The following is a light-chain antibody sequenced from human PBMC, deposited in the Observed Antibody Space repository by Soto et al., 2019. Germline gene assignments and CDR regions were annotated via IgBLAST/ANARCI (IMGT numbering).Light chain of an antibody. V-gene: IGLV2-11*01. CDR3: CSYAGSYTLI. Sequence: QSALTQPRSVSGSPGQSVTISCTGTSSDVGGYNYVSWYQQHPGKAPKLMIYDVSKRPSGVPDRFSGSKSGNTASLTISGIQADDEADYYCCSYAGSYTLIFGGGTQLTVL. CDR2: DVS. CDR1: SSDVGGYNY. J-gene: IGLJ2*01.